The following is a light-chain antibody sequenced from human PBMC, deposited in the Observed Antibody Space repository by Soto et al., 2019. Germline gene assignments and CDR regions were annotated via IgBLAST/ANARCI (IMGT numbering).Light chain of an antibody. CDR3: QQVKGYPTT. Sequence: IQLTESPFCLSESVGDRGTSTCRASQGISSYLGWYQQKPGKAPNLLIYDASTLHSGVPSRFSGGGSGTDFTLTISSLQPEDFTPYYCQQVKGYPTTFCGGTKVDIK. CDR1: QGISSY. CDR2: DAS. V-gene: IGKV1-9*01. J-gene: IGKJ4*01.